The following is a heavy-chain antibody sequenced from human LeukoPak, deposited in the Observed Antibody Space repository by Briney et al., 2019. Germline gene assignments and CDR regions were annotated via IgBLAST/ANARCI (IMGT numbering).Heavy chain of an antibody. D-gene: IGHD1-26*01. CDR3: ARGIVGATLGWFDP. CDR2: SNPNSGGT. J-gene: IGHJ5*02. V-gene: IGHV1-2*02. Sequence: ASLKVSCKASGYTFTGYYMHWVRQAPGQGLEWMGWSNPNSGGTNYAQKFQGRVTMTRDTSISTAYMELSRLRSDDTAVYYCARGIVGATLGWFDPWGQGTLVTVSS. CDR1: GYTFTGYY.